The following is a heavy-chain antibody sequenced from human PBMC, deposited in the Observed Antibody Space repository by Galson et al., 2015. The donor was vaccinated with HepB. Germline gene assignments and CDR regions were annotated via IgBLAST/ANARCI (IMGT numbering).Heavy chain of an antibody. Sequence: SLRLSCAASGFRFRDSWMTWVRQAPGKGLYWVASIKQDGSEKAYGDSVKGRFTISRDNAKNSLDLQVNSLRVDDTAVYYCARDGGSSCDIWGQGTLVTVAS. J-gene: IGHJ4*02. CDR1: GFRFRDSW. CDR3: ARDGGSSCDI. D-gene: IGHD6-13*01. CDR2: IKQDGSEK. V-gene: IGHV3-7*03.